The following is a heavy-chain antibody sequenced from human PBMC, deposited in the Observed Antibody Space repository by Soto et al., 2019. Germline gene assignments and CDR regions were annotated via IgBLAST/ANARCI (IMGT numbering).Heavy chain of an antibody. CDR2: ISAYNGNT. V-gene: IGHV1-18*01. J-gene: IGHJ4*02. Sequence: ASVKVSCKASGYTFTSYVISWVRQAPGQGLEWMGWISAYNGNTNYAQKLQGRVTMTTDTSTSTAYMELRSLRSDDTAVYYCAGADCSVGSCYSRPFDIWGQGTLLTVSS. CDR1: GYTFTSYV. D-gene: IGHD2-15*01. CDR3: AGADCSVGSCYSRPFDI.